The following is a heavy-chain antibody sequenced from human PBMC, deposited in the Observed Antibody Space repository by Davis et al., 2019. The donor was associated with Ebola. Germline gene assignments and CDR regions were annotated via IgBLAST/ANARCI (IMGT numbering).Heavy chain of an antibody. J-gene: IGHJ4*02. CDR3: AREGEMATIFDY. CDR1: GGSISSGGYY. Sequence: PSETLSLTCTVSGGSISSGGYYWSWIRQHPGKGLEWIGYIYYSGSTYYNPSLKSRVTISVDTSKNQFSLKLSSVTAADTAVYYCAREGEMATIFDYWGQGTLVTVSS. CDR2: IYYSGST. V-gene: IGHV4-31*03. D-gene: IGHD5-24*01.